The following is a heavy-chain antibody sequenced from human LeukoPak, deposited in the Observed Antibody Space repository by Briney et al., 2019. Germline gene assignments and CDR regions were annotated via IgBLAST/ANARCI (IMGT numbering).Heavy chain of an antibody. D-gene: IGHD3-9*01. CDR2: ILGSGGST. J-gene: IGHJ4*02. CDR3: AKWGDYDVLTGYYVPDY. V-gene: IGHV3-23*01. CDR1: GFTFSNYA. Sequence: PGGSLRLSCAASGFTFSNYAMSWVRQAPGKGLEWVLAILGSGGSTYYADSVKGRFTVSRDNSKSTLYLQMNSLRAEDTALYYCAKWGDYDVLTGYYVPDYWGQGTLVTVSS.